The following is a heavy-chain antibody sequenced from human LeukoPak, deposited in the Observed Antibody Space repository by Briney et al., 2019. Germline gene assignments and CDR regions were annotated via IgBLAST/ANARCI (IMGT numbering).Heavy chain of an antibody. Sequence: PSETLSLTCSVSGGSISGYFWSWIRQSPGKRLEWIGYIYNNETAKYNPSLRSRVTISSDTSKNHFSLEMSSVTAADTAVYYCVRETAQYNFGYHAFDLWGQGTLVTVSS. D-gene: IGHD5-18*01. V-gene: IGHV4-59*01. CDR3: VRETAQYNFGYHAFDL. J-gene: IGHJ3*01. CDR1: GGSISGYF. CDR2: IYNNETA.